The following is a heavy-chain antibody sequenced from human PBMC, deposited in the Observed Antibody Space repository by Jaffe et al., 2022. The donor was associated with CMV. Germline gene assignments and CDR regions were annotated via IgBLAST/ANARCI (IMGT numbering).Heavy chain of an antibody. V-gene: IGHV1-3*01. CDR3: ARDPEGYSYGRREGSWFDP. CDR1: GYTFTSYA. Sequence: QVQLVQSGAEVKKPGASVKVSCKASGYTFTSYAMHWVRQAPGQRLEWMGWINAGNGNTKYSQKFQGRVTITRDTSASTAYMELSSLRSEDTAVYYCARDPEGYSYGRREGSWFDPWGQGTLVTVSS. D-gene: IGHD5-18*01. J-gene: IGHJ5*02. CDR2: INAGNGNT.